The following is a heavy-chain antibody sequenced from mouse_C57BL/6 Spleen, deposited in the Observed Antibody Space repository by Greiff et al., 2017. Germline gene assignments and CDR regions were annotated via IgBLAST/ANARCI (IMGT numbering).Heavy chain of an antibody. Sequence: VQLQQSVPELVKPGASVKISCTASGYSFTDSNMNWVKQSNGKSLEWIGIINPNYGTTSYNQKFKGKATLTVDQSSSAAYMQLNSLTSEAAAVYCGESSGYGSRHFDDWGQGTTLTVSS. CDR2: INPNYGTT. V-gene: IGHV1-39*01. J-gene: IGHJ2*01. CDR1: GYSFTDSN. D-gene: IGHD1-1*01. CDR3: ESSGYGSRHFDD.